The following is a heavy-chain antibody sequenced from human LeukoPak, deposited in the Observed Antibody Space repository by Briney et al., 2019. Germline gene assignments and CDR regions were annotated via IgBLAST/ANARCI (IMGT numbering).Heavy chain of an antibody. CDR2: IYHSGST. J-gene: IGHJ4*02. CDR3: ARDSGYDYGFGY. Sequence: SETLSLTCAVSGGSFSSSNWWSWVRQPPGKGLEWIGEIYHSGSTYYNPSLKSRVTISVDTSKNQFSLKLSSVTAADTAVYYCARDSGYDYGFGYWGQGTLVTVSS. CDR1: GGSFSSSNW. V-gene: IGHV4-4*02. D-gene: IGHD5-12*01.